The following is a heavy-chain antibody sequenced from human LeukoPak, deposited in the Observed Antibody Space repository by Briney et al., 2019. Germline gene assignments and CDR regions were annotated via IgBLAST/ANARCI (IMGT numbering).Heavy chain of an antibody. CDR3: AKAGDYYDSSGYYYL. V-gene: IGHV3-23*01. CDR2: ISGSGGST. CDR1: GFTFSSYA. J-gene: IGHJ5*02. D-gene: IGHD3-22*01. Sequence: GGSLRLSCAASGFTFSSYATSWVRQAPGKGLEWVSAISGSGGSTYYADSVKGRFTISRDNSKNTLYLQMNSLRAEDTAVYYCAKAGDYYDSSGYYYLWGQGTLVTVSS.